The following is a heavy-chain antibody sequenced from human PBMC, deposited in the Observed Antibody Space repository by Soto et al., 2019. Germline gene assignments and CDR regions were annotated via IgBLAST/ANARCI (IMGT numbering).Heavy chain of an antibody. Sequence: QVQLQESGPGLVKPSETLSLTCSVSGGSISGSYWSWIRQSPGKGLESLGYVYYTGSTNYSPSLRSRVSISVDTSKNEFSLRLSSVTAADTAVYFCARSVAVPGAHIDYWGQGTQVTVSS. V-gene: IGHV4-59*01. CDR3: ARSVAVPGAHIDY. J-gene: IGHJ4*02. D-gene: IGHD6-19*01. CDR1: GGSISGSY. CDR2: VYYTGST.